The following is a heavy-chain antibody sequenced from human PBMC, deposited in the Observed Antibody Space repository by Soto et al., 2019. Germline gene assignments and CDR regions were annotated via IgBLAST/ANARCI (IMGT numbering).Heavy chain of an antibody. Sequence: QVQLQESGPGLVKPSGTLSLTCAVSGGSISSSNWWSWVRQSPGKGLEWIGEIYHSGGTNYNTSFKPRVIISVDKSKNQFSLQLNSVTAADTAIYYCATHVVETPKGRRGWFDPWGQGTLVTVSS. CDR2: IYHSGGT. CDR1: GGSISSSNW. J-gene: IGHJ5*02. D-gene: IGHD2-21*02. CDR3: ATHVVETPKGRRGWFDP. V-gene: IGHV4-4*02.